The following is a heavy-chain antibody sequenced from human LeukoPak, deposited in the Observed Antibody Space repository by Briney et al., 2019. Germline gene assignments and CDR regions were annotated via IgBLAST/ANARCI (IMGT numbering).Heavy chain of an antibody. CDR2: ISYSGANT. V-gene: IGHV3-23*01. CDR1: GFTFSNSA. Sequence: PGGSLRLSCAASGFTFSNSAMDWVRQAPGKGLEWVSLISYSGANTFYADSVKGRFSVSRDNSKNAMYLQMNSLRAEDTAVYYCAKDIEASIWGQGTLVAVSS. CDR3: AKDIEASI. J-gene: IGHJ4*02. D-gene: IGHD2-15*01.